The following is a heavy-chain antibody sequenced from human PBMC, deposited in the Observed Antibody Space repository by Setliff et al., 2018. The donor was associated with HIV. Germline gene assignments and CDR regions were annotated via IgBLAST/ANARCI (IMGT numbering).Heavy chain of an antibody. CDR1: GGSISSSSSY. V-gene: IGHV4-39*01. CDR2: IYYSGST. Sequence: SETLSLTCTVSGGSISSSSSYWGWIRQSPGKGLEWIGSIYYSGSTYYNPSLKSRVTISIDTSKNQFSLRVNSVTAADTALYSCARHGGGYSYGSFDFWSQGTLVTVSS. CDR3: ARHGGGYSYGSFDF. D-gene: IGHD5-18*01. J-gene: IGHJ4*02.